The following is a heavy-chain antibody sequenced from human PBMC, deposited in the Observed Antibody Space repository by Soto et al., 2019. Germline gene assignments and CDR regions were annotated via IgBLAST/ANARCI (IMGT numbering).Heavy chain of an antibody. V-gene: IGHV1-69*06. J-gene: IGHJ6*03. Sequence: QVQLVQSGAEVKKPGSSVKVSCKASGGTFSSYAISWVRQAPGQGLEWMGGIIPIFGTANYAQKFQGRVTMTTDTSTSTAYMELRSLRSDDTAVYYCALTGVDYYYMDVWGKGTTVTVSS. CDR3: ALTGVDYYYMDV. CDR2: IIPIFGTA. D-gene: IGHD2-15*01. CDR1: GGTFSSYA.